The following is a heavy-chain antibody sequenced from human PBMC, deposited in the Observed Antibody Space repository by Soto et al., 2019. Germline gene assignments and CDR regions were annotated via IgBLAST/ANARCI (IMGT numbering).Heavy chain of an antibody. V-gene: IGHV3-30*18. Sequence: FLRLSCAASGFTFNIFGMHWVRQAPGKGLEWVALISNDGTNKYYADSVRGRFTISRDSSKNTVFLQMDSLRADDTAVYYCAKGSTRWLESLLHYWGQGTLVTVSS. CDR3: AKGSTRWLESLLHY. D-gene: IGHD5-12*01. CDR1: GFTFNIFG. J-gene: IGHJ4*02. CDR2: ISNDGTNK.